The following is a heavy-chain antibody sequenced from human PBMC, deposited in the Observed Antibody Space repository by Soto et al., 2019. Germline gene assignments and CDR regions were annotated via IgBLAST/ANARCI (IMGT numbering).Heavy chain of an antibody. V-gene: IGHV1-58*01. CDR3: AATYYYDSGGPDY. CDR2: IVVGRGNT. J-gene: IGHJ4*02. D-gene: IGHD3-22*01. CDR1: GFTFTDSA. Sequence: ASVKVSCKASGFTFTDSAVQWVRQARGQRLEWIGWIVVGRGNTNYAQNFQERVSITRDMSTGTAYMELSSLRFDDTAMYYCAATYYYDSGGPDYWGQGTLVTVSS.